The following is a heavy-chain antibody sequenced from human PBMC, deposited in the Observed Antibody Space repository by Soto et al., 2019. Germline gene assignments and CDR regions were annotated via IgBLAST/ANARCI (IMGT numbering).Heavy chain of an antibody. CDR2: ISWNSGSI. D-gene: IGHD3-10*01. Sequence: GGSLRLSCAASGFTFDDYAMHWVRQAPGKGLEWVSGISWNSGSIGYADSVKGRFTISRDNAKNSLYLQMNSLRAEDTALYYCAKDISASSHESVFDYWGQGTLVTVSS. CDR1: GFTFDDYA. J-gene: IGHJ4*02. V-gene: IGHV3-9*01. CDR3: AKDISASSHESVFDY.